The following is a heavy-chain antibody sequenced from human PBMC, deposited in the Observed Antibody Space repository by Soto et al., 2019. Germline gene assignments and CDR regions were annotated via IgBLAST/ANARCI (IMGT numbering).Heavy chain of an antibody. D-gene: IGHD3-22*01. CDR3: AADSMYYDSSGSFSNWFDP. CDR2: IVVGSGNT. J-gene: IGHJ5*02. V-gene: IGHV1-58*01. Sequence: SVKVSCKASGFTFTSSAVQWVRQARGQRLEWIGWIVVGSGNTNYAQKFQERVTITRDMSTSTAYMELSSLRSEDTAVYYCAADSMYYDSSGSFSNWFDPWGQGTLVTVSS. CDR1: GFTFTSSA.